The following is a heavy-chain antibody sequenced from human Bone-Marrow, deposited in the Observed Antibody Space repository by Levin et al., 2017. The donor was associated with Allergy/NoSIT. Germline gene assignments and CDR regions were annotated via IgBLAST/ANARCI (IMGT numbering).Heavy chain of an antibody. CDR3: TTRPH. V-gene: IGHV3-15*01. J-gene: IGHJ4*02. CDR2: IKGKTDGGTT. CDR1: GFTFGNAW. Sequence: AGGSLRLSCVASGFTFGNAWMNWVRQAPGKGLQWVGRIKGKTDGGTTDYAAPVKGRFTISRDDSKKTLYLQMNSLKTEDTAIYYCTTRPHWGQGTLVTVFS.